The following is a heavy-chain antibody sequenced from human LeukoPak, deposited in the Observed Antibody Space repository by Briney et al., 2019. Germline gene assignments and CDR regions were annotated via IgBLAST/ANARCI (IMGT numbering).Heavy chain of an antibody. CDR1: GFSFSIYG. D-gene: IGHD6-13*01. Sequence: GGSLRLSCEASGFSFSIYGMSWVRQAPGKGLEYVSAISSNGGSTYYANSVKGRFTISRDNSKNTLYLQMGSLRAEDMAVCYCARAGTLPGIAAAGRIRYYYYMDVWGKGTTVTVSS. CDR3: ARAGTLPGIAAAGRIRYYYYMDV. J-gene: IGHJ6*03. V-gene: IGHV3-64*01. CDR2: ISSNGGST.